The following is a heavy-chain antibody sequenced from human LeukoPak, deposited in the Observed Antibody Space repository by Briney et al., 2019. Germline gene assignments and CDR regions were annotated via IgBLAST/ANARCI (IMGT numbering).Heavy chain of an antibody. CDR3: AFRYCTGGSCPSPFDY. D-gene: IGHD2-15*01. CDR2: TNPNSGNT. CDR1: EYIFNRYD. J-gene: IGHJ4*02. V-gene: IGHV1-8*01. Sequence: ASVKVSCKAPEYIFNRYDINWVRQATGQGLEWMGWTNPNSGNTGYAHKFQGRVTMTRTPSTSTAYMELSSLRSEDTAVYYCAFRYCTGGSCPSPFDYWGQGTLITVSS.